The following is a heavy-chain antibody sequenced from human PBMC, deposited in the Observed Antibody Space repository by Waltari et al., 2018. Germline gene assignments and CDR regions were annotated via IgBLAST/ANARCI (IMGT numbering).Heavy chain of an antibody. Sequence: QVQLQESGPGLVKPSETLSLTCTVSGYSISSGYYWGWIRQPPGKGLEWIGSIYHSGRTYYNPSLKSRVTISVDTSKNQFSLKLSSVTAADTAVYYCARDDYKRRGWFDPWGQGTLVTVSS. CDR1: GYSISSGYY. V-gene: IGHV4-38-2*02. D-gene: IGHD4-4*01. J-gene: IGHJ5*02. CDR2: IYHSGRT. CDR3: ARDDYKRRGWFDP.